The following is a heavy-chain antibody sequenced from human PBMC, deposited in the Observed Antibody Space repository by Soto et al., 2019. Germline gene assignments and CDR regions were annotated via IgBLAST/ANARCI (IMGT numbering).Heavy chain of an antibody. CDR1: GFNVSSKY. V-gene: IGHV3-53*04. Sequence: GGSLRLSCAASGFNVSSKYLSWVRQAPGKGLEWVSVIYSGGNTYYADSVKGRFTISRHNSRNTLFLQMYSLRTEDTAVYYCATSTGDYWGRGTLVTVSS. CDR2: IYSGGNT. J-gene: IGHJ4*02. CDR3: ATSTGDY.